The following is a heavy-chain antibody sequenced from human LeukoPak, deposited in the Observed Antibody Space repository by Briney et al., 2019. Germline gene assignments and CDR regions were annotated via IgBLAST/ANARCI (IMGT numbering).Heavy chain of an antibody. D-gene: IGHD6-13*01. J-gene: IGHJ4*02. CDR1: GGTFSSYA. CDR2: IIPIFGTA. CDR3: ARARRLAGVVPYDY. Sequence: ASVKVSCKASGGTFSSYAISWVRQAPGQGLEWMGGIIPIFGTANYAQKFQGRVTITADESTSTAYMELSSLRSGDTAVYYCARARRLAGVVPYDYGAQEPLVPVP. V-gene: IGHV1-69*13.